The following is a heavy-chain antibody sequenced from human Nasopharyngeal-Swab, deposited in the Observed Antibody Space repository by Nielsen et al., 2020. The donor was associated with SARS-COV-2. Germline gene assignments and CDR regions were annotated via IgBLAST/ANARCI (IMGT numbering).Heavy chain of an antibody. Sequence: GGSLRLSCAASGFSFSSYDMNWVRQAPGKGLEWVSSITGPGTDIYYVDSLKGRFTISRDNAKKSVYLQMNSLRAEDTAIYYCARQFCSGGACRGRLDHWGQGTPVTVSS. CDR2: ITGPGTDI. CDR1: GFSFSSYD. J-gene: IGHJ4*02. D-gene: IGHD2-15*01. CDR3: ARQFCSGGACRGRLDH. V-gene: IGHV3-21*01.